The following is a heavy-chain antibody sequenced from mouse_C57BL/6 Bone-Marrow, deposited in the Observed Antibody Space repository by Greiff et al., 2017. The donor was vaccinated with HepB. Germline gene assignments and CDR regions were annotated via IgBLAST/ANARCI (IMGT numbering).Heavy chain of an antibody. CDR2: ISSGSSTI. CDR3: ARDLYYGSSHWYFDV. V-gene: IGHV5-17*01. Sequence: EVMLVESGGGLVKPGGSLKLSCAASGFTFSDYGMHWVRQAPEKGLEWVAYISSGSSTIYYADTVKGRFTISRDNAKNTLCLQMTSLRSEDTAMYYCARDLYYGSSHWYFDVWGTGTTVTVSS. D-gene: IGHD1-1*01. CDR1: GFTFSDYG. J-gene: IGHJ1*03.